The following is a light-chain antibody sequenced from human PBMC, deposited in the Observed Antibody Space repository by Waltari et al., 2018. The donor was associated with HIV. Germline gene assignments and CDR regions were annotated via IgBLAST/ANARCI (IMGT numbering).Light chain of an antibody. CDR1: QNLVHSTGDTY. CDR2: KIS. Sequence: DIVMTQTPLSLPVTLGQPASISCRSSQNLVHSTGDTYLSLLHQRPGQPPRLLLYKISNRFSGVPDRFSGSGAGTDFTLKISRVEAEDVGIYYCVQATQSLTFGPGTRVDIK. J-gene: IGKJ3*01. CDR3: VQATQSLT. V-gene: IGKV2-24*01.